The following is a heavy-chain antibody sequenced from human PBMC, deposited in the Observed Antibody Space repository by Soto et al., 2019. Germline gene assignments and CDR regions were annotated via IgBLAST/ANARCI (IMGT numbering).Heavy chain of an antibody. CDR1: GGSISSYY. Sequence: SETLSLTCTVSGGSISSYYWSWIRQPPGKGLEWIGYIYYSGSTNYNPSLKSRVTISVDTSKNQFSLKLSSVTAADTAVYYCARGSTEYYYGSGSHDYWGQGTLVTVS. D-gene: IGHD3-10*01. J-gene: IGHJ4*02. CDR2: IYYSGST. CDR3: ARGSTEYYYGSGSHDY. V-gene: IGHV4-59*01.